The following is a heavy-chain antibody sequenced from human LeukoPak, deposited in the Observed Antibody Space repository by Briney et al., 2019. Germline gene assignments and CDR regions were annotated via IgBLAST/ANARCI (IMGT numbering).Heavy chain of an antibody. V-gene: IGHV1-8*01. Sequence: ASVKVSCKTSGYPFTTYEINWVRQAAGQGLEWMGWVHPDTGYADYAQKFQGRVTMTSDTSISTAYMELSSVRSDDTAVYFCARGPRNDPWGQGTLVTVSS. D-gene: IGHD1-14*01. CDR3: ARGPRNDP. CDR2: VHPDTGYA. CDR1: GYPFTTYE. J-gene: IGHJ5*02.